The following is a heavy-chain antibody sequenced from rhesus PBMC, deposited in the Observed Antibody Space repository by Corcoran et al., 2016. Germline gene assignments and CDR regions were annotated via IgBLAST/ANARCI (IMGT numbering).Heavy chain of an antibody. J-gene: IGHJ4*01. Sequence: QVQLQESGPAVVKPSETLSLTCAVPGGSISSSNWWSWIRQPPGKGLEWIGRIYGSGGSTEYNPSLKSRVTISIDTSKNQFSLKLSSVTAADTAVYYCAKRAVGPMYYFDYWGQGVLVTVSS. CDR1: GGSISSSNW. CDR3: AKRAVGPMYYFDY. CDR2: IYGSGGST. V-gene: IGHV4-93*02.